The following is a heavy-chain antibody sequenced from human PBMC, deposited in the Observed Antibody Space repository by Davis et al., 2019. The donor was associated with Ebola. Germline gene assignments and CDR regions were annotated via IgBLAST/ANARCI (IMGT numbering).Heavy chain of an antibody. CDR1: GYVFSSYW. CDR3: ARLVGRSFYGMDV. V-gene: IGHV5-51*01. CDR2: IFPGDSQV. Sequence: GESLKISCKASGYVFSSYWIGWVRQMPGKGLEYMGVIFPGDSQVKYSPTFDGRVTISADKSIATSYLQWSSLKASDTAMYYCARLVGRSFYGMDVWGQGTTVTVSS. J-gene: IGHJ6*02.